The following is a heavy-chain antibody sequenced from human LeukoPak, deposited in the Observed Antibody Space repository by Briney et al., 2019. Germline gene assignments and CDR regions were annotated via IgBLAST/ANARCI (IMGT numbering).Heavy chain of an antibody. D-gene: IGHD6-13*01. CDR1: GYTFTSYY. Sequence: GASVKVSCKASGYTFTSYYMHWVRQAPGQGLEWMGIINPSGGSTSYAQKFQGRVTMTRDTSTSTVYMELSSLRSEDTAVYYCARVKQQLDHYYYGMDVWGQGTTVTVSS. V-gene: IGHV1-46*01. CDR3: ARVKQQLDHYYYGMDV. CDR2: INPSGGST. J-gene: IGHJ6*02.